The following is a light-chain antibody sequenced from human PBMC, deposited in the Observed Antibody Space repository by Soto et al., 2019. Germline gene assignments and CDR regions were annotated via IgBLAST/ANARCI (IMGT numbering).Light chain of an antibody. Sequence: EIVLTQSPGTLSLSPGERATLSCRASQSVSSSYLAWYQQKPGQAPRLLIYGASSRATGIPDTFSGSGSGTAFTLTISRLEPADFAVYYCQQYGSSPRYTFGQGTKLEIK. V-gene: IGKV3-20*01. CDR2: GAS. CDR1: QSVSSSY. CDR3: QQYGSSPRYT. J-gene: IGKJ2*01.